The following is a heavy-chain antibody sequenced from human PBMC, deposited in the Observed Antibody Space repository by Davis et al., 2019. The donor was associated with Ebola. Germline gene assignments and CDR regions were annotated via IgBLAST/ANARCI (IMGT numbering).Heavy chain of an antibody. V-gene: IGHV3-30*03. CDR2: ISEDESHQ. CDR3: ASSLLWFGELLYQDAFDI. D-gene: IGHD3-10*01. CDR1: GFTFSNYD. J-gene: IGHJ3*02. Sequence: GESLKISCVASGFTFSNYDMLWVRQAPGKGPEWVAVISEDESHQYYTNSVKGRFTVSRDNSKNTLYLQMNSLRAEDTAVYYCASSLLWFGELLYQDAFDIWGQGTMVTVSS.